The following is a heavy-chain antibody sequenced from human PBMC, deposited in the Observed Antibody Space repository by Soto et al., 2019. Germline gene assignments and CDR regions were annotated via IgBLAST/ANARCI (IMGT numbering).Heavy chain of an antibody. J-gene: IGHJ4*02. Sequence: PSETLSLTCTVSGAAITFGGYSWSWIRQTPGKGLEWIGYINHLETTFYNPSFECRLTLSIDRAKNQFSLTLHSMSAADRAVYFCARGGGSDSFDYWGQGILVTVSS. CDR1: GAAITFGGYS. D-gene: IGHD1-26*01. CDR2: INHLETT. V-gene: IGHV4-30-2*01. CDR3: ARGGGSDSFDY.